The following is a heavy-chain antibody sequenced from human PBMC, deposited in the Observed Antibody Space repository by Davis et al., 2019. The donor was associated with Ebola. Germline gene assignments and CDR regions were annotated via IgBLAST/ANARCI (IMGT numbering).Heavy chain of an antibody. J-gene: IGHJ3*02. CDR3: ARVRYSGSYHRRGAFDI. CDR2: INHSGST. CDR1: GGSFSGYY. D-gene: IGHD1-26*01. V-gene: IGHV4-34*01. Sequence: PSETLSLTCAVYGGSFSGYYWSWIRQPPGKGLEWIGEINHSGSTNYNPSLKSRVTISVDTSKNQFSPKLSSVTAADTAVYYCARVRYSGSYHRRGAFDIWGQGTMVTVSS.